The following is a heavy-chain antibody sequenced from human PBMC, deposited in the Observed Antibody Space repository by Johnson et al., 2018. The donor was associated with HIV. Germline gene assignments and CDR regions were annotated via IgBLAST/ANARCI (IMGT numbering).Heavy chain of an antibody. CDR2: IQHDGRER. Sequence: VQLVESRGGLVQPGRSLRLSCAASGFTFDDYAMHWVRQAPGKGLAWVADIQHDGRERYYVNSMKGRFTFSRDNAKNSLYLQMNSLRPEDTALYYCAKGRDYYDSSDYSSDAFDIWGQGTMVIVSS. J-gene: IGHJ3*02. D-gene: IGHD3-22*01. V-gene: IGHV3-7*03. CDR3: AKGRDYYDSSDYSSDAFDI. CDR1: GFTFDDYA.